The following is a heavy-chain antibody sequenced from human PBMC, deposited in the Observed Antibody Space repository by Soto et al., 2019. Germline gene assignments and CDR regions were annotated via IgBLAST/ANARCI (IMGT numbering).Heavy chain of an antibody. J-gene: IGHJ4*02. V-gene: IGHV5-51*01. CDR2: IYPVDSDT. CDR1: GYSFSNYW. Sequence: GESLKISCKGSGYSFSNYWIGWVRQTPGKGLEWMGIIYPVDSDTRYSPSFQGQVTISVDKSISTVYLQWSSLKASDSAMYYCARQSRSYAYFEWWGQGTQVTVSS. CDR3: ARQSRSYAYFEW. D-gene: IGHD3-16*01.